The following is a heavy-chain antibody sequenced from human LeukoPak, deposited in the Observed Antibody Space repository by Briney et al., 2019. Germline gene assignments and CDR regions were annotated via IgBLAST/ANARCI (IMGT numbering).Heavy chain of an antibody. V-gene: IGHV4-39*07. Sequence: SETLSLTCTVSGGSISSSSYYWGWIRQPPGKGLEWIGSIYYSGSTYYNPSLKSRVTISVDTSKNQFSLKLSSVTAADTAVYYCARVGTLGGPGYRSGSYYFDYWGQGTLVTVSS. J-gene: IGHJ4*02. CDR1: GGSISSSSYY. CDR3: ARVGTLGGPGYRSGSYYFDY. D-gene: IGHD2-15*01. CDR2: IYYSGST.